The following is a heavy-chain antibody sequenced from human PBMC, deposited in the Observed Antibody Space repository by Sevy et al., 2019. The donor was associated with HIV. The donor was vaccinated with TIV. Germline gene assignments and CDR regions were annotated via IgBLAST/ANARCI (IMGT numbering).Heavy chain of an antibody. CDR1: GFTFSSYS. D-gene: IGHD3-10*01. CDR2: ISSSSSTI. Sequence: GGSLRLSCAASGFTFSSYSMNWVRQAPGKGLEWVSYISSSSSTIYYADSVKRRFTISRDNAKNSLYLQMNSLRDEDTAVYYCASHSSPLSSRDYWGQGTLVTVSS. V-gene: IGHV3-48*02. CDR3: ASHSSPLSSRDY. J-gene: IGHJ4*02.